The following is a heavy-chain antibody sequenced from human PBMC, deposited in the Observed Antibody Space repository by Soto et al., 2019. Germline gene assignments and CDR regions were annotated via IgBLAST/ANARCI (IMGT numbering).Heavy chain of an antibody. CDR1: GGSISSGGYS. J-gene: IGHJ6*02. D-gene: IGHD4-17*01. V-gene: IGHV4-30-2*01. CDR2: IYHSGST. Sequence: QLQLQESGSGLVKPSQTLSLTCAVSGGSISSGGYSWSWIRQPPGKGLEWIGYIYHSGSTYYNPSLKSRVTISVDRFKNQFSLKLSSVTAADTAVYYCARARSGDYDYYYYGMDVWGQGTTVTVSS. CDR3: ARARSGDYDYYYYGMDV.